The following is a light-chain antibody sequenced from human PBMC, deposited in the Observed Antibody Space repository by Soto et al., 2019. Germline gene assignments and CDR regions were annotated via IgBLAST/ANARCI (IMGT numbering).Light chain of an antibody. V-gene: IGKV3-20*01. Sequence: LTQSPATLSLYPGERATLSCRASQSVSSYLAWYQQKPGQAPRLLIYGASNRATGIPDRFSGSGSGTDFTLTISRLEPEDFAVYYCQQYGSSGTFGQGTKVEIK. CDR3: QQYGSSGT. CDR1: QSVSSY. J-gene: IGKJ1*01. CDR2: GAS.